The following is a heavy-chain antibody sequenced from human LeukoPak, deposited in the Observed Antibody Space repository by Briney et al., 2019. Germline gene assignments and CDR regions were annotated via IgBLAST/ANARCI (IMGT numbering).Heavy chain of an antibody. Sequence: ASVKVSCKASGGTFTIYAISWVRQAPGQGLEWMGGIIPIFGTANYAQKFQGRVTITADESTSTAYMELSSLRSEDMDVYYCARGLQPMVRDPTMSNWGQGTLVTVSS. CDR3: ARGLQPMVRDPTMSN. J-gene: IGHJ4*02. CDR1: GGTFTIYA. CDR2: IIPIFGTA. D-gene: IGHD3-10*01. V-gene: IGHV1-69*13.